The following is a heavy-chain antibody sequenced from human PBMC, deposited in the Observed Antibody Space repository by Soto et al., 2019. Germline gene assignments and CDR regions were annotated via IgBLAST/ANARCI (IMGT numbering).Heavy chain of an antibody. J-gene: IGHJ6*02. CDR3: ARDIAAAGRDGMDV. CDR2: MNPNSGNT. CDR1: GYTFTSYD. Sequence: ASVKVSCKASGYTFTSYDINWVRQATGQGLEWMGWMNPNSGNTGYAQKFQGRVTMTRNTSISTAHMELSSLRSEDTAVYYCARDIAAAGRDGMDVWGQGTTVTVSS. D-gene: IGHD6-13*01. V-gene: IGHV1-8*01.